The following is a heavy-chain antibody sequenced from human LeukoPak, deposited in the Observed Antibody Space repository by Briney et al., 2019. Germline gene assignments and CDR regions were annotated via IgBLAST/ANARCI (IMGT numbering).Heavy chain of an antibody. CDR1: GGSISSGDYY. Sequence: PSETLSLTCTVSGGSISSGDYYWSWIRQPPGKGLEWIGYIYTSGNTNYNPSLESRVTMSVDTSKNQFSLRLNSVTAADTAVYYCTRGFLQIDYWGQGTLVTVSS. J-gene: IGHJ4*02. CDR3: TRGFLQIDY. CDR2: IYTSGNT. V-gene: IGHV4-61*08.